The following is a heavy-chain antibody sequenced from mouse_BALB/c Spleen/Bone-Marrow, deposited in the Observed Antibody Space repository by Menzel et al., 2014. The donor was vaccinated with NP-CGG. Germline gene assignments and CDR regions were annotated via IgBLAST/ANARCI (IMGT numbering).Heavy chain of an antibody. CDR2: ISSGGSYT. CDR3: ARPTTVVATGGSFDY. CDR1: GFTFSSYS. V-gene: IGHV5-6*01. D-gene: IGHD1-1*01. J-gene: IGHJ2*01. Sequence: EVKLVESGGDLVKPGGSLKLSCAASGFTFSSYSMSWVRQTPDKRLEWVATISSGGSYTYYPDSVKGRFTISRDNAKNTLYLQMSSLKSEDTAMYYCARPTTVVATGGSFDYWGQGTTLTVSS.